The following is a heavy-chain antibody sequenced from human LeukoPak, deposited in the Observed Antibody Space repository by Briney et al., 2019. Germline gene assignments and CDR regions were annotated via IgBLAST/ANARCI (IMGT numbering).Heavy chain of an antibody. V-gene: IGHV4-59*08. CDR2: IYYSGST. Sequence: SETLSLACTVSGGSISSYYWSWIRQPPGKGLEWIGDIYYSGSTKYNPSQKSRVTISVDTSKNQFSLKLSSVTAADTAVYYCASSYYYGSGSTSRDAFDLWGQGTMVTVSS. D-gene: IGHD3-10*01. CDR1: GGSISSYY. CDR3: ASSYYYGSGSTSRDAFDL. J-gene: IGHJ3*01.